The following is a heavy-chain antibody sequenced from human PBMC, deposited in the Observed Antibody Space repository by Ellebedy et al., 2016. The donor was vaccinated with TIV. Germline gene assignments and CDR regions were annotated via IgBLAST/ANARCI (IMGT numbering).Heavy chain of an antibody. V-gene: IGHV1-2*02. D-gene: IGHD6-19*01. CDR2: INPNSGGT. CDR1: GYTFTGYY. Sequence: ASVKVSXXASGYTFTGYYMHWVRQAPGQGLEWMGWINPNSGGTNYAQKFQGRVTMTRDTSISTAYMELSRLRSDDTAVYYCARSVVAGLRREFGYWGQGTLVTVSS. J-gene: IGHJ4*02. CDR3: ARSVVAGLRREFGY.